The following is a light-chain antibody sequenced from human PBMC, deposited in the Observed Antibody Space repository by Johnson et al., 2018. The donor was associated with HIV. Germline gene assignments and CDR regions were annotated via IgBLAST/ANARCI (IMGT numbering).Light chain of an antibody. CDR2: ENN. CDR3: GTWDSILNSYV. Sequence: QSVLTQPPSVSAAPGQMVTISCSGSSSKIGNNYVSWYQQLPGTAPKLLIYENNRRPSGTPDRFSGSKSGTSATLGITGLQTGDEADYYCGTWDSILNSYVFGTGTKVTVL. V-gene: IGLV1-51*02. CDR1: SSKIGNNY. J-gene: IGLJ1*01.